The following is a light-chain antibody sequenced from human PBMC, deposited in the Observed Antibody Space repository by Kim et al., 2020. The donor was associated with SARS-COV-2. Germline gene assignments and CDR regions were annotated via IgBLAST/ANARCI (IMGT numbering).Light chain of an antibody. CDR2: DVT. CDR1: SNDVGGYNY. CDR3: CSYGGSYTWV. V-gene: IGLV2-11*03. Sequence: GQSVTSSCTGTSNDVGGYNYVSWYQQHPGKAPKLMIFDVTKRPSGVPDRFSGSKSGNTASLTISGLQAEDEADYSCCSYGGSYTWVFGGGTKVTFL. J-gene: IGLJ3*02.